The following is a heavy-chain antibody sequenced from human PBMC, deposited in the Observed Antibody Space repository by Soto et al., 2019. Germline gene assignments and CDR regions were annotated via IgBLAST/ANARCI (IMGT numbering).Heavy chain of an antibody. V-gene: IGHV1-69*13. Sequence: RASVKVSCKASGGTFSSYAISWVRQAPGQGLEWMGGIIPIFGTANYAQKFQGRVTITADESTSTAYMELSSLGSEDTAVYYCARKLYYYDSSGYYLNDAFDIWGQGTMVTVSS. CDR3: ARKLYYYDSSGYYLNDAFDI. D-gene: IGHD3-22*01. CDR1: GGTFSSYA. J-gene: IGHJ3*02. CDR2: IIPIFGTA.